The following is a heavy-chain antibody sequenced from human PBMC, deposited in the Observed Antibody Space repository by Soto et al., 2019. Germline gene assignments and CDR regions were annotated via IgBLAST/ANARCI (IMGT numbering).Heavy chain of an antibody. J-gene: IGHJ6*02. CDR3: ASFDGTLVRGGRSSPYEMDV. D-gene: IGHD3-10*01. V-gene: IGHV1-69*01. Sequence: QVLLVQSGPEVKKPGSSVKVSCKASGGTFNNYAINWLRQAPGKGLEWMGGIIPTFVTGNHAQKFQGSVTITADESTTTAYMELNSLRSEDTAIYYCASFDGTLVRGGRSSPYEMDVWGQGTTVIVSS. CDR1: GGTFNNYA. CDR2: IIPTFVTG.